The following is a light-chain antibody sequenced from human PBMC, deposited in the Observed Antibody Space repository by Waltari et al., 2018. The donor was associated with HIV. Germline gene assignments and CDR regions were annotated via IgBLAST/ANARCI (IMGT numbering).Light chain of an antibody. J-gene: IGLJ1*01. CDR2: RND. Sequence: QSGLTQPPSLSGTPGPRLTLPCSRNNSNIGRNSLFWYRQVPGTAPRLLVYRNDQRPSGVVDRFSGSRSGASASLVIGGLRVEDEADYYCASWDDGLSGHVFGGGTTVSV. CDR1: NSNIGRNS. V-gene: IGLV1-47*01. CDR3: ASWDDGLSGHV.